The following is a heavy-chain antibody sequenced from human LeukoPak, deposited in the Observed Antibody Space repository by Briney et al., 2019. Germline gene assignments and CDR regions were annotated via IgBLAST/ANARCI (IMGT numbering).Heavy chain of an antibody. CDR3: ARLEGGSPAPAFFDYYYYMDV. V-gene: IGHV4-30-2*01. CDR2: IYHSGST. Sequence: PSETLSLTCTVSGGSISSGGYYWSWIRQPPGKGLEWIGYIYHSGSTYYNPSLKSRVTISVDRSKNQFSLKLSSVTAADTAVYYCARLEGGSPAPAFFDYYYYMDVWGKGTTVTVSS. D-gene: IGHD1-26*01. J-gene: IGHJ6*03. CDR1: GGSISSGGYY.